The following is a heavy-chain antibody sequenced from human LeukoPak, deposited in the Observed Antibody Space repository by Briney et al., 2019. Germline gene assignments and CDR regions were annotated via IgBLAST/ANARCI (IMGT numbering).Heavy chain of an antibody. CDR3: ATLHGSGSYYNN. CDR1: VYTLSSSA. J-gene: IGHJ4*01. Sequence: ASVKVSCKASVYTLSSSAMQTVRQARGQRLEWIGWIVVGSGNTNYAQKFQERVTITRDMSTSTAYMELSSQRSEDTPVYYCATLHGSGSYYNNWGHGTLVTVSS. V-gene: IGHV1-58*02. D-gene: IGHD3-10*01. CDR2: IVVGSGNT.